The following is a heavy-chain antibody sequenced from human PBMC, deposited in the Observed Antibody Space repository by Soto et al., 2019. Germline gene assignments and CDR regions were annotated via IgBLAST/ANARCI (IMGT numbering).Heavy chain of an antibody. CDR3: ARSLFMVAPDSEPFDY. CDR2: ISGGGNDR. V-gene: IGHV3-23*01. Sequence: WGSLRLSCAASGFPFISYAIIFFRHTPYGCLEWVAAISGGGNDRYYADFVQGRFTFSRDNSRNILYLHMNGLRADDTAMYFCARSLFMVAPDSEPFDYWGQGTLVTVSS. D-gene: IGHD3-22*01. CDR1: GFPFISYA. J-gene: IGHJ4*02.